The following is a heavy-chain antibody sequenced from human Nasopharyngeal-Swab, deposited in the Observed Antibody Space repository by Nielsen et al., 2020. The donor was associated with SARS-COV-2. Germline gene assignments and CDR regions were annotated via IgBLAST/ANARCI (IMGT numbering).Heavy chain of an antibody. J-gene: IGHJ4*02. CDR2: VYYSGST. D-gene: IGHD5-12*01. CDR3: ATSGDSDHDSGLDY. Sequence: RQAPGKGLEWIGTVYYSGSTYYNPSLKSRVTVSVDTSKNQFSLTLTSMTAADTAVYYCATSGDSDHDSGLDYWGQGTPVTVSS. V-gene: IGHV4-39*01.